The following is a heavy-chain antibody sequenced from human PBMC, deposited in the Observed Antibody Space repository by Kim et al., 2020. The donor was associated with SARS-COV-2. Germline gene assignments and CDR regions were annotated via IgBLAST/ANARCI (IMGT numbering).Heavy chain of an antibody. Sequence: GGSLRLSCVASGFIFSTYDMHWVRQGLGKGLEWVSAIDTAGKTFYAGSLKGRFTISRANAENSLYLQMNNLRAEDTAIYYCARAVDTATDAFDIWGQGTMVTVSS. CDR1: GFIFSTYD. CDR3: ARAVDTATDAFDI. CDR2: IDTAGKT. J-gene: IGHJ3*02. V-gene: IGHV3-13*01. D-gene: IGHD5-18*01.